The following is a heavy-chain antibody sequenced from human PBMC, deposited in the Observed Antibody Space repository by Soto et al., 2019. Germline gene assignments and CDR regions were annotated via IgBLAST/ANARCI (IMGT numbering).Heavy chain of an antibody. V-gene: IGHV3-23*01. CDR3: AGGSSSVDWFDP. D-gene: IGHD6-13*01. CDR2: ISGSGGST. CDR1: GFTFSSYA. Sequence: GSQRLSCAASGFTFSSYALSWVRQAPGKGLEWVSAISGSGGSTYYADSVKGRFTISRDNSKNTLYLQMNSLRAEDTAVYYCAGGSSSVDWFDPWGQGTLVTVPQ. J-gene: IGHJ5*02.